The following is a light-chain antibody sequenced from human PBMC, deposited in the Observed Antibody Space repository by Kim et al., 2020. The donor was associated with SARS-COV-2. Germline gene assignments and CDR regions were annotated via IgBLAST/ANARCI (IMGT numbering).Light chain of an antibody. J-gene: IGLJ2*01. CDR2: SDS. CDR1: KIGRKT. V-gene: IGLV3-21*01. CDR3: QVWETRV. Sequence: SYELTQPPSVSVAPVKTAPISCGGNKIGRKTVHWYQQRPCQAPILVIYSDSDRPPGIPERFSASNPGNTATLTIGRVEAGDVADNFCQVWETRVFGG.